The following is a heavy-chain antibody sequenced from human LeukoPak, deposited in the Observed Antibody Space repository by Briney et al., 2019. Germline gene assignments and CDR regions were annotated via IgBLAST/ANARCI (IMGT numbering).Heavy chain of an antibody. Sequence: GASVTVSCKASGYTFTNYYMHWVRQAPGQGLEWMGIINPSGGSTSYAQKFQGRVTMTRDTSTSTVYMELSSLRSEDTAVYYCARGTAMVNFDYWGQGALVTVSS. CDR1: GYTFTNYY. CDR3: ARGTAMVNFDY. D-gene: IGHD5-18*01. V-gene: IGHV1-46*01. CDR2: INPSGGST. J-gene: IGHJ4*02.